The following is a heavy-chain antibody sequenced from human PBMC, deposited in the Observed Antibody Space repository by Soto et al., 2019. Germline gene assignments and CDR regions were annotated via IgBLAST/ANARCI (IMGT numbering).Heavy chain of an antibody. J-gene: IGHJ4*02. D-gene: IGHD2-15*01. CDR2: MYYSGST. Sequence: QVQLQESRPGLVKPSETLSLTCSVSGGSISSYYWSWIRQRPGKALEWIGYMYYSGSTNYNPSLKSRVTISVDTSKNQFSLKLSSVTAADTAVYYCARQERPRYFSGGSCPGYTFDYWGQGTLVTVSS. CDR3: ARQERPRYFSGGSCPGYTFDY. CDR1: GGSISSYY. V-gene: IGHV4-59*08.